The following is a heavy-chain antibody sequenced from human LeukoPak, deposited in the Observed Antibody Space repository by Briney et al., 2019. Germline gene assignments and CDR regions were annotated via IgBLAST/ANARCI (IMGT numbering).Heavy chain of an antibody. CDR2: ISSSSYI. CDR3: ARAGVAGSRTWVY. V-gene: IGHV3-21*05. D-gene: IGHD6-19*01. Sequence: GGSLRLSCAASGFTFSSYSMNWVRQAPGKGLEWVSYISSSSYIYYADSVKGRFTISRDNAKNSLYLQMNSLRAEDTAVYYCARAGVAGSRTWVYWGQGTLVTVSS. CDR1: GFTFSSYS. J-gene: IGHJ4*02.